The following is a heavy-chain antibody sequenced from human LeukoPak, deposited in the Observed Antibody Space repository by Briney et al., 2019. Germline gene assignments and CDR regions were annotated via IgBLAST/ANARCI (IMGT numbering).Heavy chain of an antibody. D-gene: IGHD3-22*01. V-gene: IGHV5-51*01. CDR3: ARFSDSGGYYPNWYFDL. Sequence: GESLKISCKGSGYSFTNYWIGWVRQMPGKGLEWMGIIYPSDSNTKYSPSFQGQVSISSDKSISTAYLQWSSLKASDTAMYFCARFSDSGGYYPNWYFDLWGRGTLVTVSS. CDR2: IYPSDSNT. J-gene: IGHJ2*01. CDR1: GYSFTNYW.